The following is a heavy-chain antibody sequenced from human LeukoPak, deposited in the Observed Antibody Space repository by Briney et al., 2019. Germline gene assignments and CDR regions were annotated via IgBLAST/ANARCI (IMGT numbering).Heavy chain of an antibody. J-gene: IGHJ3*01. V-gene: IGHV3-7*01. CDR2: MRKDGSQT. D-gene: IGHD3-22*01. CDR1: GFNFNDFW. Sequence: TGGSLRLSCAASGFNFNDFWMTWLRQAPGKGLEWVANMRKDGSQTYYVDSVKGRFTISRDNAKNSLYLQMNNLRADDTAVYYCARDKNPYDGTPYYDAFDVWGRGTMVTVSS. CDR3: ARDKNPYDGTPYYDAFDV.